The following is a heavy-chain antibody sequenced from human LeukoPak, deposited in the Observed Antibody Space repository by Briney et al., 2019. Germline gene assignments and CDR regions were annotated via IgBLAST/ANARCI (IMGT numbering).Heavy chain of an antibody. J-gene: IGHJ4*02. CDR3: ARDRVDSSGYYYVDY. V-gene: IGHV3-23*01. Sequence: GGSLRLSCAASEFTYGMNWVRQAPGKGLECVSAISSSGSNTYYADSVKGRITISRGNSKNTLYLQMNSLRAEDTAVYYCARDRVDSSGYYYVDYWGQGTLVTVSS. CDR1: EFTYG. D-gene: IGHD3-22*01. CDR2: ISSSGSNT.